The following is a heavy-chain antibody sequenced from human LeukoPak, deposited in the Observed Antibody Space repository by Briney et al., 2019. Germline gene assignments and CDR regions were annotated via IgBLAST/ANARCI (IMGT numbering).Heavy chain of an antibody. V-gene: IGHV3-64D*06. CDR2: ISSNGGST. Sequence: PGGSLRLSCSASGFTFSSYVMHWVRQAPGKGLEYVSAISSNGGSTYYADSVKGRFTISRDNSKNTLYLQMSSLRAEDTAVYYCVKGFDDILTGYYNWFDPWGQGTLVTVSS. CDR3: VKGFDDILTGYYNWFDP. D-gene: IGHD3-9*01. CDR1: GFTFSSYV. J-gene: IGHJ5*02.